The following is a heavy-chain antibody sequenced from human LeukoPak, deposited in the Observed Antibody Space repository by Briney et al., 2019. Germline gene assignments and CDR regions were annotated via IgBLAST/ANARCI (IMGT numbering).Heavy chain of an antibody. CDR2: INPNSGGT. J-gene: IGHJ5*02. V-gene: IGHV1-2*02. CDR3: ARADRLDGGPYLIGP. CDR1: GYTFTGYY. D-gene: IGHD2-21*01. Sequence: GASVKVSCKASGYTFTGYYIHWVRQAPGQGLEWMGWINPNSGGTSSAQKFQGRVTMTRDTSITTVYMEVNWLTSDDTAIYYCARADRLDGGPYLIGPWGQGTLVTVSS.